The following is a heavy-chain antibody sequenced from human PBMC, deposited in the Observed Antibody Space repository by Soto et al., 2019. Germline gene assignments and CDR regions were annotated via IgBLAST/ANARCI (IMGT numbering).Heavy chain of an antibody. CDR2: IYYSGST. D-gene: IGHD2-2*01. J-gene: IGHJ5*02. CDR3: AKEHCSSTSCPMVGPYNWFDP. Sequence: SETLSLTCTVSGGSISSYYWSWIRQPPGKGLEWIGYIYYSGSTNYNPSLKSRVTISVDTSKNQFSLKLSSVTAADTAVYYCAKEHCSSTSCPMVGPYNWFDPWGQGTLVTVSS. V-gene: IGHV4-59*01. CDR1: GGSISSYY.